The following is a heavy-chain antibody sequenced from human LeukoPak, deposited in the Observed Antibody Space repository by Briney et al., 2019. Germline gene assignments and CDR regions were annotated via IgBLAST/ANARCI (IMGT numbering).Heavy chain of an antibody. CDR2: ITDSGGDT. D-gene: IGHD3-16*01. CDR1: GFTFSNYA. V-gene: IGHV3-23*01. J-gene: IGHJ4*02. Sequence: QPGGSLRLSCAASGFTFSNYAMGWVRQAPGKGLEWFSAITDSGGDTYYADYVKGRFTTSRDNSKNTLDLQMSSLRAEDTAVYFCAKGSASSRPYYFDCWGQGALVTVS. CDR3: AKGSASSRPYYFDC.